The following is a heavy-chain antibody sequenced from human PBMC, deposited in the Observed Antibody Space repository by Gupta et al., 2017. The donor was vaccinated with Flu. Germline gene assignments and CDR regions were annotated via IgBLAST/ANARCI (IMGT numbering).Heavy chain of an antibody. V-gene: IGHV3-21*01. J-gene: IGHJ4*02. Sequence: TYGMNWGRQAPGKGLEWVSSISSSSSYIYYADSVKGRFTISRHNAKNFVYLQMNSLRAEDTAVYYWARAWDVTVAGTFDYWGQGTLVTVSS. CDR2: ISSSSSYI. CDR3: ARAWDVTVAGTFDY. CDR1: TYG. D-gene: IGHD6-19*01.